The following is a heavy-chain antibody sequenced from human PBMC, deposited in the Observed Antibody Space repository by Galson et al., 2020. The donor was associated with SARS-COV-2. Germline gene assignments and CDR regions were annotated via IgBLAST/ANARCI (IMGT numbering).Heavy chain of an antibody. CDR3: ARRYCSGGTCIFDY. Sequence: SGPTLVKPTQTLTLTCTFSGFSLSTSGMCVSWIRQPPGKALEWLARIDWDDDKYYSTSLKTRLTISKDTSKNQVVLRMTNMDPVDTATYYCARRYCSGGTCIFDYWGQGTLVSVSS. CDR2: IDWDDDK. J-gene: IGHJ4*02. CDR1: GFSLSTSGMC. D-gene: IGHD2-15*01. V-gene: IGHV2-70*11.